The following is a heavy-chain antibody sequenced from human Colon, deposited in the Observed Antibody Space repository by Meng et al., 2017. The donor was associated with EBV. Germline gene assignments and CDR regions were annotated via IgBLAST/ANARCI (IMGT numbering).Heavy chain of an antibody. CDR3: ARVGAYCGGDCYHPR. Sequence: HVQRHETGPGVVKASGTPSLTVAVAGGSLSNRNWWSWVRQPPGKGLEWIGEIYHSGSTNYNPSLKSRVTISVDESKNQFSLRLSSVTAADTAVYYCARVGAYCGGDCYHPRWGQGTLVTVSS. J-gene: IGHJ4*02. D-gene: IGHD2-21*02. V-gene: IGHV4-4*02. CDR1: GGSLSNRNW. CDR2: IYHSGST.